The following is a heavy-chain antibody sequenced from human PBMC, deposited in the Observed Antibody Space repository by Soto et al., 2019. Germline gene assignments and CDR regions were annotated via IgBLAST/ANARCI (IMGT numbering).Heavy chain of an antibody. J-gene: IGHJ4*02. CDR2: NYYLGNT. D-gene: IGHD3-22*01. CDR3: ARDPPSGTMIVGYDY. Sequence: PSETLSLTCTVSGGSISTSSSYWGWIRQPPGKGLERLGSNYYLGNTYYNTSLGRRVSISVDTSKNQFSLRSDDTAVYYCARDPPSGTMIVGYDYWGQGTLVTVSS. CDR1: GGSISTSSSY. V-gene: IGHV4-39*07.